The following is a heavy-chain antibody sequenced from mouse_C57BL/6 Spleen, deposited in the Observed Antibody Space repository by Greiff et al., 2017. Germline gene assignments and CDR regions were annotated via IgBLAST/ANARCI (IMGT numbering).Heavy chain of an antibody. D-gene: IGHD4-1*01. CDR3: ARGIANWGHFDY. Sequence: QVQLQQSGAELVKPGASVKISCKASGYAFSSYWMNWVKQRPGKGLEWIGQIYPGDGDTNYNGKFKGKATLTADNSSSTAYMQLSSLTSEDSAVYFCARGIANWGHFDYWGQGTTLTVSS. CDR1: GYAFSSYW. V-gene: IGHV1-80*01. CDR2: IYPGDGDT. J-gene: IGHJ2*01.